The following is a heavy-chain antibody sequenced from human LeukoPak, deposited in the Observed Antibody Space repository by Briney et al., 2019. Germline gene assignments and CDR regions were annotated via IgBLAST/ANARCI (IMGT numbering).Heavy chain of an antibody. CDR1: GFTFSSYA. CDR2: ISGSGGST. CDR3: AKDNYGGNGALDY. J-gene: IGHJ4*02. V-gene: IGHV3-23*01. D-gene: IGHD4-23*01. Sequence: GGSLRLSCAASGFTFSSYAMSWVRQAPGKGLEWVSAISGSGGSTYYADSVKGRFTISRDSSKNTLYLQMNSLRAEDTAVYYCAKDNYGGNGALDYWGQGTLVTVSS.